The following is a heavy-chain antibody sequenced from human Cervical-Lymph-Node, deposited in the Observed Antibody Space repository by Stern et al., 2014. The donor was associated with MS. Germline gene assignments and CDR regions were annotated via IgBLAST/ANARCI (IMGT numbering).Heavy chain of an antibody. CDR3: ARHVGVWFGEANWFDP. CDR1: NASITKTSYY. V-gene: IGHV4-39*01. Sequence: QVQLQESGPGLVKPSETLSLTCAVSNASITKTSYYWAWLRQPPGKGLEWIGNIYFNGSPSYTPPLRSRVTIPVDTSTTQLPLRLKSVTAADTAVYYCARHVGVWFGEANWFDPWGQGTLVTVSS. D-gene: IGHD3-10*01. CDR2: IYFNGSP. J-gene: IGHJ5*02.